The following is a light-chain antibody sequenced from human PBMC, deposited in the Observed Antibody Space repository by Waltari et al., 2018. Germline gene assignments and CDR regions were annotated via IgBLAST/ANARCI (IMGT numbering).Light chain of an antibody. J-gene: IGLJ1*01. V-gene: IGLV2-14*01. CDR1: SSDLGGYSF. CDR2: DVS. Sequence: QSALTQPASVSGSPGQSITISCTRSSSDLGGYSFVPWYQQYPGKAPKLIIYDVSHRPSVVSNRFSGSKSGNTASLTISGLQPEDEADYYCSSYTSIIPPFLFGTGTKVTVL. CDR3: SSYTSIIPPFL.